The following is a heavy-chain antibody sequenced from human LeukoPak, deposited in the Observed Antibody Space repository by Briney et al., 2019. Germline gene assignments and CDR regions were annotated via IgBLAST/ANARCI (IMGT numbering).Heavy chain of an antibody. J-gene: IGHJ4*02. Sequence: GGSLRLSCAASGFTFDDYTMHWVRQAPGKGLEWVSLISWDGGSTYYADSVKGRFTISRDNSKNSLYLQMNSLRTEDTALYYCAKDMDAGYNSFPDYWGQGTLVTVSS. CDR3: AKDMDAGYNSFPDY. D-gene: IGHD5-24*01. V-gene: IGHV3-43*01. CDR2: ISWDGGST. CDR1: GFTFDDYT.